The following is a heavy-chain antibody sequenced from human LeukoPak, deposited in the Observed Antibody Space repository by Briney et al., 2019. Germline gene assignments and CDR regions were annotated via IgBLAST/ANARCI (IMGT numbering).Heavy chain of an antibody. CDR2: IYYSGST. Sequence: SETLSLTCTVSGGSISSSSYYWGWIRQPPGKGLEWIGSIYYSGSTYYNPSLKSRVTISVDTSKNRFSLKLSSVTAADTAVYYCARDRGGNFDYWGQGTLVTVSS. CDR1: GGSISSSSYY. J-gene: IGHJ4*02. D-gene: IGHD2-15*01. CDR3: ARDRGGNFDY. V-gene: IGHV4-39*07.